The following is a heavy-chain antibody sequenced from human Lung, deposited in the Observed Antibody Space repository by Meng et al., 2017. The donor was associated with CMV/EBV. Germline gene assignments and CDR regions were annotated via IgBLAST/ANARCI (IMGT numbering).Heavy chain of an antibody. CDR3: AREKSNYGDHYFDF. Sequence: KGQFTISRDNARKSLYLEMNSLRAEDTAVYYCAREKSNYGDHYFDFWGQGALVTVSS. D-gene: IGHD4-11*01. V-gene: IGHV3-11*06. J-gene: IGHJ4*02.